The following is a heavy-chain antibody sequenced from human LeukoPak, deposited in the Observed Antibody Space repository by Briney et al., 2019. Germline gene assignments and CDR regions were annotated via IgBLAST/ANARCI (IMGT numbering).Heavy chain of an antibody. D-gene: IGHD3-22*01. CDR1: GGSFSGYY. J-gene: IGHJ4*02. CDR2: INHSGCT. Sequence: SETLSPTCAVYGGSFSGYYWSWIRQPPGKGLEWIGEINHSGCTNYNPSLKSRVTISVDTSKNQFSLKLSSVTAADTAVYYCARGRIHYYYDNSGLAAYFDYWGQGTLVTVSS. CDR3: ARGRIHYYYDNSGLAAYFDY. V-gene: IGHV4-34*01.